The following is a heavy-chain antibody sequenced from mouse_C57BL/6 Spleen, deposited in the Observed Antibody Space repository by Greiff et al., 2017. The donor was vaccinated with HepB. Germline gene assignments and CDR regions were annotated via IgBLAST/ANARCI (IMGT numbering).Heavy chain of an antibody. CDR3: AIYGNGYYYAMDY. CDR1: GFSLTSYG. CDR2: IWRGGST. Sequence: QVHVKQSGPGLVQPSQSLSITCTVSGFSLTSYGVHWVRQSPGKGLEWLGVIWRGGSTDYNAAFMSRLSITKDNSKSQVFFKMNSLQADDTAIYYCAIYGNGYYYAMDYWGQGTSVTVSS. D-gene: IGHD2-1*01. V-gene: IGHV2-5*01. J-gene: IGHJ4*01.